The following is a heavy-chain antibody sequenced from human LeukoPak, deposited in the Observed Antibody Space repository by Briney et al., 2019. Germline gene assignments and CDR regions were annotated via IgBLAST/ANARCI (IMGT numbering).Heavy chain of an antibody. CDR1: GFTVSSNY. V-gene: IGHV3-66*01. Sequence: GGSLRLSCAASGFTVSSNYMSWVRQAPGKGLEWVSVIYSGGSTYYADSVKGRFTISRDNSKNTLYLQMNSLRAEDTAVYYCATPPSGYCSSTSCYVGDYWGQGTLVTVSS. CDR3: ATPPSGYCSSTSCYVGDY. D-gene: IGHD2-2*01. J-gene: IGHJ4*02. CDR2: IYSGGST.